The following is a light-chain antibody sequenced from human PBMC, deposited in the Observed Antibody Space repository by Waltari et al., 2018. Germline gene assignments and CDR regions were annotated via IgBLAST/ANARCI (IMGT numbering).Light chain of an antibody. Sequence: DIQMTQSPSTLSAYVGDRVSITCRASQSINTWLAWYQQKPAKAPRVLIYRASSFETGVPSRFSGSGSGTEFTLTISGLQPDDFATYYCQQYNSYSTFGQGTRVEIK. CDR2: RAS. V-gene: IGKV1-5*03. J-gene: IGKJ1*01. CDR3: QQYNSYST. CDR1: QSINTW.